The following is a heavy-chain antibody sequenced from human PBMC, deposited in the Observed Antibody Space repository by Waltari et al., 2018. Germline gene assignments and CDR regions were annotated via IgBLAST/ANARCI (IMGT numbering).Heavy chain of an antibody. CDR2: ISAYNGNT. Sequence: QVQLVQSGAEVKKPGASVKVSCKASGYTFTSYGISWVRQAPGQGLEWMGWISAYNGNTNYAQKLQGRVTMTTDTSTSTAYMELRSLRSDDTAVYYCATAELAGDYYDSSGQGFDYWGQGTLVTVSS. D-gene: IGHD3-22*01. CDR1: GYTFTSYG. V-gene: IGHV1-18*01. J-gene: IGHJ4*02. CDR3: ATAELAGDYYDSSGQGFDY.